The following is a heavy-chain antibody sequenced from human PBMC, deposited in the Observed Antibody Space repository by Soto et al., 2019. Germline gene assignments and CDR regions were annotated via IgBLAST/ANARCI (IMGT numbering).Heavy chain of an antibody. CDR3: ARGRYWDY. CDR2: ISAHNGNT. Sequence: QVHLVQSGAEVKKPGASVKVSCKGSGYAFTTYGITWVRQAPGQGLEWMGWISAHNGNTNYAQKLQGRVTVTRDTSTSTAYMELRSLRADDTAVYYCARGRYWDYWGQGALVTVSS. D-gene: IGHD2-8*02. V-gene: IGHV1-18*01. J-gene: IGHJ4*02. CDR1: GYAFTTYG.